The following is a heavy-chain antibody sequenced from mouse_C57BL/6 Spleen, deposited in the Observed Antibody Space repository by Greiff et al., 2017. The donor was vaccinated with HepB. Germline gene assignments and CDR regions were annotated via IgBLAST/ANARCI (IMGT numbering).Heavy chain of an antibody. CDR1: GYTFTDYE. CDR3: TRWAHYAMDY. V-gene: IGHV1-15*01. J-gene: IGHJ4*01. CDR2: IDPETGGT. Sequence: VQLQESGAELVRPGASVTLSCKASGYTFTDYEMHWVKQTPVHGLEWIGAIDPETGGTAYNQKFKGKAILTADKSSSTAYMELRSLTSEDSAVYSCTRWAHYAMDYWCPGTSVTVSS.